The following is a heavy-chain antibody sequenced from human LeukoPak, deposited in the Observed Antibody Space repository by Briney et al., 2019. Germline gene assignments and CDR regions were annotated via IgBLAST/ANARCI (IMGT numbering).Heavy chain of an antibody. Sequence: ASVKVSCKASGYTFTSYDINWVRQATGQGLEWMGWMNPNRGNTGYAQKFQGRVTITMNTSISTAYMELSSLRSEDTAVYFCARGHAPHMDYDTSGPPFEGAFDIWGQGTMVTVSS. CDR2: MNPNRGNT. J-gene: IGHJ3*02. CDR1: GYTFTSYD. V-gene: IGHV1-8*03. D-gene: IGHD3-22*01. CDR3: ARGHAPHMDYDTSGPPFEGAFDI.